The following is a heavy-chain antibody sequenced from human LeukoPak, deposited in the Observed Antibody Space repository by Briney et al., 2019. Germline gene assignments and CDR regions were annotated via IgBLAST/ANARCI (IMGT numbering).Heavy chain of an antibody. CDR3: TRGSGTSWFDL. J-gene: IGHJ4*02. Sequence: ASVKVSCKSSGYTFNGYYMHWVRQAPGQGLEWMGWINPNNGGTKYAQNFQGRVTMTRDTSISTAYMELDRLRFDDTAVYYCTRGSGTSWFDLWGQGTLVTVSS. D-gene: IGHD2-15*01. CDR1: GYTFNGYY. CDR2: INPNNGGT. V-gene: IGHV1-2*02.